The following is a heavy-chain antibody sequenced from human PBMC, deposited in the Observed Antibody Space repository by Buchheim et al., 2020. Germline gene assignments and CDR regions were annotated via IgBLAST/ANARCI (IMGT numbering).Heavy chain of an antibody. CDR3: ARDRSPDYYDSSGTV. Sequence: EVQLVESGGGLVQPGGSLRLSCAASGFTFSSYEMNWVRQAPGKGLEWVSYISSGSTIYYADSVKGRFTISRDNAKNSLYLQLNSLRAEDTAVYYCARDRSPDYYDSSGTVWGQGTL. V-gene: IGHV3-48*03. J-gene: IGHJ4*02. CDR1: GFTFSSYE. CDR2: ISSGSTI. D-gene: IGHD3-22*01.